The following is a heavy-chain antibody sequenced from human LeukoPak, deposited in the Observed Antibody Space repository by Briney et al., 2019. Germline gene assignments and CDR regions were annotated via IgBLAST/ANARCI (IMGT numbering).Heavy chain of an antibody. J-gene: IGHJ4*02. Sequence: PGGSLRLSCAASGFTFSSYAMSWVRQAPGKGLEWVSAISGSGGSTYYADSVKGRFTISRDNSKNTLYLQMNSLRAEDTAVYYCAKDFFSGYDWGRLFGFWGQGTLVTVSS. V-gene: IGHV3-23*01. D-gene: IGHD5-12*01. CDR3: AKDFFSGYDWGRLFGF. CDR1: GFTFSSYA. CDR2: ISGSGGST.